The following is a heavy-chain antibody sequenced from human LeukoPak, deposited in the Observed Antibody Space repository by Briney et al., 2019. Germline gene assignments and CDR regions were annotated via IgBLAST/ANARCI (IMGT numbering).Heavy chain of an antibody. V-gene: IGHV1-2*02. J-gene: IGHJ4*02. CDR2: INPNSGGT. D-gene: IGHD3-22*01. CDR1: GYTFTGYY. CDR3: ARVPYYDSSGYYYAHFDY. Sequence: ASVKVSCKASGYTFTGYYMHWVRQAPGQGLEWMGWINPNSGGTNYAQKFQGRVTMTRDTSISTAYMELSRLRSDDTAVYYCARVPYYDSSGYYYAHFDYWGQGTLVTVSS.